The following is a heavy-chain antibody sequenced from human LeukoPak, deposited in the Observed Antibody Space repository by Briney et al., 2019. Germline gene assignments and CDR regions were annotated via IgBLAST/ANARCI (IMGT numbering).Heavy chain of an antibody. CDR1: GGSISSSSYY. V-gene: IGHV4-39*07. J-gene: IGHJ4*02. D-gene: IGHD2-2*02. CDR3: ARVSDYTYFEY. Sequence: SETLSLTCTVSGGSISSSSYYWGWIRQPPGKGLEWIGSIYYSGSTYYNPSLKSRVTISVDTSKNQFSLKLSSVTAADTAVYYCARVSDYTYFEYWGQGTLVTDSS. CDR2: IYYSGST.